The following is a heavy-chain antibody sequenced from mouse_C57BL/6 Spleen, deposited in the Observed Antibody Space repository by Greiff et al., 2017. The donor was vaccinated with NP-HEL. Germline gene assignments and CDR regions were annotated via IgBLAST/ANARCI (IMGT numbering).Heavy chain of an antibody. CDR2: INPYNGGT. CDR3: ARDGYYGGFAY. CDR1: GYTFTDYY. Sequence: VQLQQSGPVLVKPGASVKMSCKASGYTFTDYYMNWVKQSHGKSLEWIGVINPYNGGTSYNQKFKGKATLTVDKSSSTAYMELNSLTSEDSAVYYCARDGYYGGFAYWGQGTLVTVSA. D-gene: IGHD2-3*01. V-gene: IGHV1-19*01. J-gene: IGHJ3*01.